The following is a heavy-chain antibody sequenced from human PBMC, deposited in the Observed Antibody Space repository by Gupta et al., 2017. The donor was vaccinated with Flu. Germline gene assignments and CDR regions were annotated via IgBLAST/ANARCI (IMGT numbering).Heavy chain of an antibody. CDR2: INPNNGGT. CDR1: VEPVRGSY. Sequence: QVQMGQCGAEVKKPGAYVKVSCRASVEPVRGSYLQWVRQAPGQWPEWLGWINPNNGGTNYAQKFQGRVTLTTDTSTSTADMVLTGLTSDDTAVYYCTSSSSGWYDVWTYWGQRTLVTVSS. V-gene: IGHV1-2*02. D-gene: IGHD6-19*01. CDR3: TSSSSGWYDVWTY. J-gene: IGHJ4*02.